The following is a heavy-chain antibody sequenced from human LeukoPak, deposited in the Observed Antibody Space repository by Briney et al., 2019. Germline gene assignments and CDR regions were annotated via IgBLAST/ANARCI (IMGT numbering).Heavy chain of an antibody. J-gene: IGHJ6*04. CDR3: ARALYVGCRSTSCQKNHAYCGRDV. V-gene: IGHV4-4*02. Sequence: PSETLSLTCAVSGGSISSSNWWSWVRQPPGKGLEWIGEIFHSGSTNYNPSLKSRVTISVDKSKNQFSLKLSSVTAAATAVYYCARALYVGCRSTSCQKNHAYCGRDVGGKGTTVTVS. CDR1: GGSISSSNW. D-gene: IGHD2-2*01. CDR2: IFHSGST.